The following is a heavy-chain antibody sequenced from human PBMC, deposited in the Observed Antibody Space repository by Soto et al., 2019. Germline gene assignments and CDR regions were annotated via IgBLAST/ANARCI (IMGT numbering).Heavy chain of an antibody. J-gene: IGHJ3*02. CDR2: IIPILGIA. V-gene: IGHV1-69*10. D-gene: IGHD6-19*01. Sequence: ASVKVSCKASGGTFSSYAISWVRQAPGQGLEWMGGIIPILGIANYAQKFQGRVTITADKSTSTADMELSSLRSEDTAVYYCARDHIAVEDAFDICGQGTMVTVSS. CDR1: GGTFSSYA. CDR3: ARDHIAVEDAFDI.